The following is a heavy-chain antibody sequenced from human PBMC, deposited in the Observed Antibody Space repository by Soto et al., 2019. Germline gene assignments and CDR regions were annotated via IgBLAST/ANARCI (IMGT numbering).Heavy chain of an antibody. J-gene: IGHJ4*02. CDR2: ISSGSSTI. Sequence: GGSLRLSCAASGFRFSDYSMNWVRQAPGKGLEWVSYISSGSSTINYAHAVKGRFVISRDNAKNSLSLQMDSLRGEDTAVYYCARLEGLATISYYFDYWGQGTLVTVSS. V-gene: IGHV3-48*01. D-gene: IGHD3-9*01. CDR1: GFRFSDYS. CDR3: ARLEGLATISYYFDY.